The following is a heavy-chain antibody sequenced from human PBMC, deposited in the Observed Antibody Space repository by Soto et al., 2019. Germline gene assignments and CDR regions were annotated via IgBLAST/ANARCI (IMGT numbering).Heavy chain of an antibody. CDR1: GGSISGSTYY. CDR3: ARTYSGTYYMIDF. V-gene: IGHV4-39*01. CDR2: IYYRGST. J-gene: IGHJ4*02. Sequence: SETLSLTCTVSGGSISGSTYYWGWIRQPPGKGLEWIGSIYYRGSTYYNLSLKSRVTISVDTSKNQFSLKLTSVTAADTAIYYCARTYSGTYYMIDFWGQGARVTAPQ. D-gene: IGHD1-26*01.